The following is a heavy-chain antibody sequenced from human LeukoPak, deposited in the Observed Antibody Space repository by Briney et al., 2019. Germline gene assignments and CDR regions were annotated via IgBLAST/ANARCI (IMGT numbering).Heavy chain of an antibody. CDR2: INHSGGT. J-gene: IGHJ1*01. D-gene: IGHD6-13*01. CDR3: ARGPGSSWYLYFQH. CDR1: GGSFSGYY. Sequence: SETLSLACAVYGGSFSGYYWSWIRQPPGKGLEWIGEINHSGGTNYNPSLKSRVTISVDTSKNQFSLKLSSVTAADTAVYYCARGPGSSWYLYFQHWGQGTLVTVSS. V-gene: IGHV4-34*01.